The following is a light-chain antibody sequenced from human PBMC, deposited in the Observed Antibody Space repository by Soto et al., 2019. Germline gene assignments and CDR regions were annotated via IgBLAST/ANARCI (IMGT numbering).Light chain of an antibody. V-gene: IGKV3-20*01. Sequence: EIVLTQSPGTLSLSPGERATLSCRASQSVSSSYLAWYQQKPGPDHRLLIYGASMSATGIPYRFRGSVSGTDFTLRISRLDPEDFAVYYCQHCVSSPWTFGQGTKGEIK. CDR2: GAS. CDR1: QSVSSSY. J-gene: IGKJ1*01. CDR3: QHCVSSPWT.